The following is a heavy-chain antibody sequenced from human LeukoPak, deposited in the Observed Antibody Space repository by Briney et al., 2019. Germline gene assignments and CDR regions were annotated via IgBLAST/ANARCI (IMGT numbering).Heavy chain of an antibody. CDR2: INPNSGGT. Sequence: GASVKVSCKASGYTFTGYYMHWVQQAPGQGLEWMGWINPNSGGTNYAQKFQGRVTMTRDTSISTAYMELSRLRSDDTAVYYCARDGRVLRFLGNWFDPWGQGTLVTVPS. V-gene: IGHV1-2*02. CDR3: ARDGRVLRFLGNWFDP. J-gene: IGHJ5*02. D-gene: IGHD3-3*01. CDR1: GYTFTGYY.